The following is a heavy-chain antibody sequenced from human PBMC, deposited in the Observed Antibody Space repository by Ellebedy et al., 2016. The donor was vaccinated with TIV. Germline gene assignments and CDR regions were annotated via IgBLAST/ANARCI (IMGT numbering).Heavy chain of an antibody. D-gene: IGHD5-18*01. CDR2: IYYSGST. CDR1: GFTFGSHW. CDR3: ARLGYSYDLHY. Sequence: GSLRLSXAASGFTFGSHWMSWIRQPPGKGLEWIGYIYYSGSTYYNPSLKSRVTTSVDSSKNQFSLRLSSVTAADTAVYYCARLGYSYDLHYWGQGTLVTVSS. J-gene: IGHJ4*02. V-gene: IGHV4-59*11.